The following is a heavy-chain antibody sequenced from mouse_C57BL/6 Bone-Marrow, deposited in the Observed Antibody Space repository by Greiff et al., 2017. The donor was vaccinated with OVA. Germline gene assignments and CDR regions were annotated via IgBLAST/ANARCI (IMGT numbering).Heavy chain of an antibody. CDR3: AHIYYEYDGGGYFDY. CDR2: IDPSDSET. J-gene: IGHJ2*01. Sequence: QVQLQQPGAELVRPGSSVKLSCKASGYTFTSYWMHWVKQRPIQGLEWIGNIDPSDSETHYNQKFKDKATLTVDKSYSTAYRQLSSLTAEDSAVYYCAHIYYEYDGGGYFDYWGQGTTLTVSS. CDR1: GYTFTSYW. D-gene: IGHD2-4*01. V-gene: IGHV1-52*01.